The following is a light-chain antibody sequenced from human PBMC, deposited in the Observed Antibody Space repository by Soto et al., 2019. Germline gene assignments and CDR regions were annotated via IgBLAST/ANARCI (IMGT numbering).Light chain of an antibody. J-gene: IGLJ1*01. CDR2: HVS. Sequence: QSVLTQPASVSGSPGQSITISCTGSSSDVGGYNYVSWYQQHPGKAPKLMIYHVSNRPSGISNRFSGSKSGNTASLTISGLQAEDEADYYCSSYTSSSSYVFGTGTKVTV. CDR3: SSYTSSSSYV. V-gene: IGLV2-14*01. CDR1: SSDVGGYNY.